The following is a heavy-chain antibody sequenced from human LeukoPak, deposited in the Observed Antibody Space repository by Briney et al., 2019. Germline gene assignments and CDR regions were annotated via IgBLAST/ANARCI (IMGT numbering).Heavy chain of an antibody. CDR3: AKVAPYGNYVFDY. CDR1: GFTFTNYW. D-gene: IGHD1-7*01. CDR2: INSDGSST. Sequence: AGGSLRLSCAASGFTFTNYWMHWVRQPPGKGLVWVSRINSDGSSTRYADSVKGRFTISRDNAKNTLYLQMNSLTAEDTAVYYCAKVAPYGNYVFDYWGQGSQVTVSS. V-gene: IGHV3-74*01. J-gene: IGHJ4*02.